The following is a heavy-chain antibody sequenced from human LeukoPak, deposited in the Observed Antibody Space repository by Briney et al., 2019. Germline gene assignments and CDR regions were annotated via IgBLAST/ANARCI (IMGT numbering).Heavy chain of an antibody. CDR2: IYYSGST. V-gene: IGHV4-59*08. D-gene: IGHD2-15*01. CDR3: AKSSVVAATHLDY. J-gene: IGHJ4*02. Sequence: SETLSLTCTASGGSISSYYWSWIRQPPGKGLEWIGYIYYSGSTNYNPSLKSRVTISVDTSKNQFSLKLSSVTAADTAVYYCAKSSVVAATHLDYWGQGTLVTVSS. CDR1: GGSISSYY.